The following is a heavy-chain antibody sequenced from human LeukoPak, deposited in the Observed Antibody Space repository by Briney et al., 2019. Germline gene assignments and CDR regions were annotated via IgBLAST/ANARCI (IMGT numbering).Heavy chain of an antibody. Sequence: GGSLRLSCAASGFTFSSYAMSWVRQAPGKGLEWVSAISGSGGSTYYADSVKGRFTISRDNSKNTLYLQMNSLRAEDTAVYYCGKGTDYDSSGYYFGWAFDIWGQGTMVTVSS. V-gene: IGHV3-23*01. CDR3: GKGTDYDSSGYYFGWAFDI. J-gene: IGHJ3*02. CDR1: GFTFSSYA. D-gene: IGHD3-22*01. CDR2: ISGSGGST.